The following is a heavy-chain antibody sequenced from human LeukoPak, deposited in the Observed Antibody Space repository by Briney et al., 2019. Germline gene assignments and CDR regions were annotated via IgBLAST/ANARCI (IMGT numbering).Heavy chain of an antibody. D-gene: IGHD6-13*01. J-gene: IGHJ4*02. CDR1: GYSFTNYD. CDR2: MNPNSGNT. CDR3: ARVEDLGSSWSNFDY. Sequence: GASVKVSCKASGYSFTNYDINWVRQATGQGLEWMGWMNPNSGNTGYAQKFQGRVTITRNTSISTAYMELSSLRSDDTAVYYCARVEDLGSSWSNFDYWGQGTLVTVSS. V-gene: IGHV1-8*03.